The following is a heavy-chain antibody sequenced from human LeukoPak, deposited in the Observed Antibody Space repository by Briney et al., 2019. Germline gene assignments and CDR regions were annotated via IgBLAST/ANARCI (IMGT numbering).Heavy chain of an antibody. J-gene: IGHJ4*02. CDR1: GYTFTSYR. V-gene: IGHV1-18*01. D-gene: IGHD3-10*01. CDR2: ISPYNGNT. Sequence: ASVKVSCKASGYTFTSYRSSWVRQAPGQGLEWMGWISPYNGNTKFGQKLQGRVTMTTDKSTTTAYMELRSLTSDDSDVYYCARDGYYYDPGSYNALDYWGQGTLVTVSS. CDR3: ARDGYYYDPGSYNALDY.